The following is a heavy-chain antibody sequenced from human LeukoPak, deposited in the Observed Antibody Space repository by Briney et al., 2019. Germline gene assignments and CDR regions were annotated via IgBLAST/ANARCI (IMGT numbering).Heavy chain of an antibody. J-gene: IGHJ3*02. D-gene: IGHD3-3*01. CDR2: VDPEDGET. V-gene: IGHV1-69-2*01. CDR3: ATDGPPVTIFGLAFDI. Sequence: ASVKITCKASGYTFTDYYMHWVQQAPGKGLEWMGRVDPEDGETIYAEKFQGRVTITADTSTDTAYMELSSLRSEDTAVYYCATDGPPVTIFGLAFDIWGQGTMVTVSS. CDR1: GYTFTDYY.